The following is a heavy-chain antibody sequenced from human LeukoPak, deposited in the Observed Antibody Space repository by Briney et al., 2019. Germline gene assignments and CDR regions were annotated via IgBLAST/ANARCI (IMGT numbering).Heavy chain of an antibody. V-gene: IGHV1-69*06. D-gene: IGHD1-26*01. CDR1: GGTFSSYA. J-gene: IGHJ4*02. CDR3: AIENRGSYEDYFDY. Sequence: GASVKVSCKASGGTFSSYAISWVRQAPGQGLEWMGGIIPIFGTANYAQKFQGRVTITADKSTSTAYMELSSLRSEDTAVYYCAIENRGSYEDYFDYWGQGTLVTVSS. CDR2: IIPIFGTA.